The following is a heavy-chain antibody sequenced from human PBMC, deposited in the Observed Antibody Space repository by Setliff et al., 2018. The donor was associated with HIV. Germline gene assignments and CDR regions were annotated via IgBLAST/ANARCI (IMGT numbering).Heavy chain of an antibody. D-gene: IGHD3-3*01. J-gene: IGHJ3*02. CDR1: GFTFNHYA. Sequence: SVKVSCKASGFTFNHYALSWVRQAPGQRPEWMGGTNPQSDIANYAQRFQGRVTITADHSTTTTYMELTSLRADDTAVYYCVRGYYNFWSGYYDSRFPNPIDAFDIWGQGTMVTVSS. CDR2: TNPQSDIA. V-gene: IGHV1-69*10. CDR3: VRGYYNFWSGYYDSRFPNPIDAFDI.